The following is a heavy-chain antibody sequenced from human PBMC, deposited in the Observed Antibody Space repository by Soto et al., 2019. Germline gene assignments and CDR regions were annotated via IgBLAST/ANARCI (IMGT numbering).Heavy chain of an antibody. J-gene: IGHJ4*02. Sequence: DVQLLESGGDLVQPGGSLRLYCAASGLTLYSYVMSWVRQAPGKGLEWVSGISGGSTYYSDSVKGRFTIPRDKSKNTLFLQMNSLRAEDAAAYYCAKGWGDYWGQGTLVTVSS. CDR1: GLTLYSYV. CDR2: ISGGST. CDR3: AKGWGDY. D-gene: IGHD3-16*01. V-gene: IGHV3-23*01.